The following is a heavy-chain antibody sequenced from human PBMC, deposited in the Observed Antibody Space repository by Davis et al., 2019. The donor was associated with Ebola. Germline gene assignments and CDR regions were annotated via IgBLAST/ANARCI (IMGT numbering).Heavy chain of an antibody. D-gene: IGHD3-9*01. CDR1: GFPFGNYW. CDR3: TTIRTGYFNL. CDR2: IKNKTDGGTT. Sequence: PGGSLRLSCAASGFPFGNYWMSWVRQPPGKGLEWVGLIKNKTDGGTTDYAAPVKGRFTISRDDSKNTLYLQINSLKTEDTAVYYCTTIRTGYFNLWGHGTLVTVSS. V-gene: IGHV3-15*01. J-gene: IGHJ5*02.